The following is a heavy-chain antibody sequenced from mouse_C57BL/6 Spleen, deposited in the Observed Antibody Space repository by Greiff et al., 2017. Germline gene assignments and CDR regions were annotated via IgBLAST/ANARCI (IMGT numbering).Heavy chain of an antibody. V-gene: IGHV14-4*01. Sequence: EVQLQESGAELVRPGASVKLSCTASGFNINDDYMHWVKQRPEQGLEWIGWIDPENGDTEYASKFQGKATITADTSSNTAYLQLSSLTSEDTAVYYCTTQLGRDYWGQGTTLTVSS. D-gene: IGHD4-1*02. CDR2: IDPENGDT. CDR1: GFNINDDY. J-gene: IGHJ2*01. CDR3: TTQLGRDY.